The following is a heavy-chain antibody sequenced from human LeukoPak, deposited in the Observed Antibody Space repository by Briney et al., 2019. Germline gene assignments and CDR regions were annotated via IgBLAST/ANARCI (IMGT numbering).Heavy chain of an antibody. J-gene: IGHJ4*02. CDR3: ARVYHSTSGRAIDY. D-gene: IGHD6-6*01. CDR1: GFTFSNYW. CDR2: IKQDGSEK. V-gene: IGHV3-7*01. Sequence: GGPLRLSCAASGFTFSNYWMTWVRQAPGKGLEWVANIKQDGSEKYCVDSVKGRFTISRDNAKNALYLQMNSLRVEDTAVYYCARVYHSTSGRAIDYWGQGTLVTVSS.